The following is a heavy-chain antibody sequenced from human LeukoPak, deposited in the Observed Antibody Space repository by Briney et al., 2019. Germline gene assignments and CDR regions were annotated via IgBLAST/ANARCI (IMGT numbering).Heavy chain of an antibody. Sequence: GASVKVSCKASGYTFTSYDINWVRQATGQGLEWMGWMNPNSGNTGYAQKFQGRVTITRNTSISTAYMELSSLRSEDTAVYYCARKWWRGYDSWFDPWGQGTLVTVSS. V-gene: IGHV1-8*03. CDR2: MNPNSGNT. CDR1: GYTFTSYD. D-gene: IGHD5-12*01. CDR3: ARKWWRGYDSWFDP. J-gene: IGHJ5*02.